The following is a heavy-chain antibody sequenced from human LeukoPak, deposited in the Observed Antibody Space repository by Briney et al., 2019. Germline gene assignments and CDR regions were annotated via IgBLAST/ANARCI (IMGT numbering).Heavy chain of an antibody. D-gene: IGHD1-7*01. Sequence: GGSLTLACPASGFTFDDYAIHWVRQGPGKGMGWVSGITWNSGTIGYADSVKGRFTISRDNAKNSLYLQMNSLRAEDTALYYCARDLSGTGAFDIWIQGTMVTVTS. CDR1: GFTFDDYA. V-gene: IGHV3-9*01. J-gene: IGHJ3*02. CDR3: ARDLSGTGAFDI. CDR2: ITWNSGTI.